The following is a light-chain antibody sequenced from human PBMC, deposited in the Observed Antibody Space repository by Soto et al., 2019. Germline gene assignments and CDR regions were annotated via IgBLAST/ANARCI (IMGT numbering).Light chain of an antibody. CDR3: QAWDSSTVLV. J-gene: IGLJ2*01. CDR1: KLGDKY. Sequence: SYELTQTPSVSVSPGQTASITCSGCKLGDKYACWYQQKPGQSPVLVIYQDSKRPSGIPERFSGSNSGNTATLTISGTQAMDEADYYCQAWDSSTVLVFGGGTKLTVL. CDR2: QDS. V-gene: IGLV3-1*01.